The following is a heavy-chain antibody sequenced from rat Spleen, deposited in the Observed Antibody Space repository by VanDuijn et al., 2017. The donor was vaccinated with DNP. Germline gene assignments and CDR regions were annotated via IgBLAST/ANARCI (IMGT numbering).Heavy chain of an antibody. CDR2: ISHDGSST. CDR1: GFTFSNYG. J-gene: IGHJ4*01. V-gene: IGHV5-29*01. CDR3: ARPDA. Sequence: EVQLVESGGGLVQPGRSLKLSCAASGFTFSNYGMAWVRQAPTKGLEWVATISHDGSSTYYRDSVKGRFTVSRDNAKTTLYLQRDSLKSEDTATFYCARPDAWGQGTSVTVSS.